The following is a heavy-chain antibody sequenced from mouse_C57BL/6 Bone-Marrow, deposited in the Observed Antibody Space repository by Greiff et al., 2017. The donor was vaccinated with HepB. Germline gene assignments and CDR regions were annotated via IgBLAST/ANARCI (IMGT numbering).Heavy chain of an antibody. CDR1: GFTFSSYA. CDR2: ISDGGSYT. Sequence: EVQLVESGGGLVKPGGSLKLSCAASGFTFSSYAMSWVRQTPEKRLEWVATISDGGSYTYYPDNVKGRFTISRDNAKNNLYLQMSHLKSEDTAMYYCARDRDYYYGSRDAMDYWGQGTSVTVSS. J-gene: IGHJ4*01. D-gene: IGHD1-1*01. V-gene: IGHV5-4*01. CDR3: ARDRDYYYGSRDAMDY.